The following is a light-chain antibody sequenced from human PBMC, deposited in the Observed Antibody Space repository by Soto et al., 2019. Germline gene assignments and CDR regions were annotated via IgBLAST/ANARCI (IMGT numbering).Light chain of an antibody. V-gene: IGLV1-51*01. CDR2: DNS. CDR1: SSNIGNNY. Sequence: QAVVTQPPSVSAAPGQKVTISCSGSSSNIGNNYVSWYQQLPGTAPKLLIYDNSKRPSGIPDRFSGSKSGTSATLGITGLQTGDEDDYYCGTWDSSLSAGVFGGGTKVTVL. CDR3: GTWDSSLSAGV. J-gene: IGLJ2*01.